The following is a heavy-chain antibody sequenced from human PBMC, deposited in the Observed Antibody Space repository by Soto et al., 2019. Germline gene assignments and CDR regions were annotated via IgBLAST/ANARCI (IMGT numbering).Heavy chain of an antibody. V-gene: IGHV3-23*01. CDR1: GFTFSADA. CDR3: TKDRVPDGIYSFDY. J-gene: IGHJ4*02. D-gene: IGHD2-15*01. Sequence: GGSLRLSCAASGFTFSADAMSSVRQAPGKGLQWVSGVGGSDTDKHYADSVRGRFTVSRDNSKNTLYLQMNSLRADDTAVYYCTKDRVPDGIYSFDYWGQGALVTVSS. CDR2: VGGSDTDK.